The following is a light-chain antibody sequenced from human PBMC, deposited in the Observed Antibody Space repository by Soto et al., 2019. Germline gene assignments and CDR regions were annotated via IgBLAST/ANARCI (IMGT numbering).Light chain of an antibody. J-gene: IGKJ1*01. CDR3: QQSYSTPPT. Sequence: IQMTQSPSSLSASVGDRVTITCRASQSISSNLNWYQQKPGKAPKLLIYTTSSLQSGVPSRFSGSGSGTDFTLTISSLQPEDFATYYCQQSYSTPPTFGQGTKVDIK. V-gene: IGKV1-39*01. CDR2: TTS. CDR1: QSISSN.